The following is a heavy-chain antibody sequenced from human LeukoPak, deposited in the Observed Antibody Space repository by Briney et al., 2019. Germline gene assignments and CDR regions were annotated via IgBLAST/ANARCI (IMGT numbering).Heavy chain of an antibody. Sequence: TGGSLRLSCAASGFAFRAYYMSWIRQVPGKGLEWVSYISSSGSSIYYADSVKGRFTISRDNAKNSLYLQMNSLRAEDTAVYYCAKDGLARYCSSTSCYYPSNPYYFDYWGQGTLVTVSS. J-gene: IGHJ4*02. V-gene: IGHV3-11*01. D-gene: IGHD2-2*01. CDR2: ISSSGSSI. CDR3: AKDGLARYCSSTSCYYPSNPYYFDY. CDR1: GFAFRAYY.